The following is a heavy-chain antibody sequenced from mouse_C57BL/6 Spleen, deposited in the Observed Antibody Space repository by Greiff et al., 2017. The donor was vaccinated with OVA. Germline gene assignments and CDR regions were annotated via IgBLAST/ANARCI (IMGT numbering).Heavy chain of an antibody. Sequence: QVQLKQSGAELVRPGTSVKVSCKASGYAFTNYLIEWVKQRPGQGLEWIGVINPGSGGTNYNEKFKGKATLTADKSSSTAYMQLSSLTSEDSAVYFCARSPYYYGRGDYWGQGTTLTVSS. V-gene: IGHV1-54*01. CDR3: ARSPYYYGRGDY. D-gene: IGHD1-1*01. CDR1: GYAFTNYL. J-gene: IGHJ2*01. CDR2: INPGSGGT.